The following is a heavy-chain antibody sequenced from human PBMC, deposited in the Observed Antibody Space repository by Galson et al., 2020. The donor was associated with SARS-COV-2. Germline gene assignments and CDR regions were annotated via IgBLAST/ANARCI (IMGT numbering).Heavy chain of an antibody. V-gene: IGHV4-31*03. Sequence: ASETLSLTCTVSGGSISSGGYYWSWIRQHPGKGLEWIGYIYYSGSTYYNPSLKSRVTISVDTSKNQFSLKLSSVTAADTAVYYCARVKGSLRWLDYWGQGTLVTVSS. CDR3: ARVKGSLRWLDY. CDR1: GGSISSGGYY. CDR2: IYYSGST. J-gene: IGHJ4*02. D-gene: IGHD3-10*01.